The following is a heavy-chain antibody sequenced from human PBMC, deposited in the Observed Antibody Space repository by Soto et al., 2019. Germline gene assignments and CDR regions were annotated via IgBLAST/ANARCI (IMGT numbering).Heavy chain of an antibody. V-gene: IGHV3-64*01. CDR3: AREARPNDAFDI. CDR1: GFTFSSYA. J-gene: IGHJ3*02. CDR2: IGSNGGST. Sequence: GGSLRLSCAASGFTFSSYAMHWVRQAPGKGLEYVSAIGSNGGSTYYANSVKGRFTISRDNSKNTLYLQMGSLRAEDMAVYYCAREARPNDAFDIWGQGTMVTVSS.